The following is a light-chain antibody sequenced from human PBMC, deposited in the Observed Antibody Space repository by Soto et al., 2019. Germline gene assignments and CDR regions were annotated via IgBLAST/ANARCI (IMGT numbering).Light chain of an antibody. CDR2: GAS. CDR3: QQYNTWPLT. V-gene: IGKV3-15*01. Sequence: EIVLTQSPATLSVSPGERATLSCRASQSVRDNLAWYQQKPGQAPRLLIYGASIRATGIPARFSGSGSVTEFTLTISSLQSEDYAVYCCQQYNTWPLTFGGGTKVDIK. J-gene: IGKJ4*01. CDR1: QSVRDN.